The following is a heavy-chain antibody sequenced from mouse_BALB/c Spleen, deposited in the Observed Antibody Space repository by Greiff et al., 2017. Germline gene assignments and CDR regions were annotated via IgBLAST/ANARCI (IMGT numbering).Heavy chain of an antibody. CDR1: GYAFTNYL. Sequence: QVQLKHSGAELVRPGTSVKVSCKASGYAFTNYLIEWVKQRPGQGLEWIGVINPGSGGTNYNEKFKGKATLTADKSSSTAYMQLSSLTSDDSAVYFCARWEITTATRGYAMDYWGQGTSVTVSS. D-gene: IGHD1-2*01. J-gene: IGHJ4*01. V-gene: IGHV1-54*01. CDR2: INPGSGGT. CDR3: ARWEITTATRGYAMDY.